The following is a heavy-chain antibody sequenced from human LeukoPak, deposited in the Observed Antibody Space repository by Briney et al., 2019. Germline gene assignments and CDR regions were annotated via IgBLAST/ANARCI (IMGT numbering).Heavy chain of an antibody. D-gene: IGHD2-21*02. Sequence: KPSETLSLTCAVYGGSFSGYYWSWIRQPPGKGLEWIGEINHSGSTNYNPSLKSRVTISIDTSNNQVSLKMSSMTAADTAVYYCAKSDGYGLIDSWGQGTLVTVSA. CDR1: GGSFSGYY. V-gene: IGHV4-34*01. CDR3: AKSDGYGLIDS. J-gene: IGHJ5*01. CDR2: INHSGST.